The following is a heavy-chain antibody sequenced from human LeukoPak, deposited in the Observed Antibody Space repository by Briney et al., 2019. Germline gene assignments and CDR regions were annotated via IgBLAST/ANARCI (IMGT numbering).Heavy chain of an antibody. V-gene: IGHV1-18*01. J-gene: IGHJ1*01. CDR1: GYTFTSYG. D-gene: IGHD4-23*01. CDR2: ISAYNGNT. CDR3: ARVALRWQQGEYFQH. Sequence: ASVKVSCKASGYTFTSYGISWVRQAPGQGLEWMGRISAYNGNTNYAQKLQGRVTMTTDTSTSTAYMELRSLRSHDTAVYYCARVALRWQQGEYFQHWGQGTLVTVSS.